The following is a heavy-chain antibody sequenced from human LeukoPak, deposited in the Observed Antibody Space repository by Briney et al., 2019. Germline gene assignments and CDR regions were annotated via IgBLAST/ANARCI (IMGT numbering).Heavy chain of an antibody. V-gene: IGHV4-4*07. CDR3: ARGTSTNFFEY. D-gene: IGHD2-2*01. CDR2: IYTSGST. Sequence: SETLSLTCCVSVGSFITYYWRWIRQPAGKGLEWIGRIYTSGSTNYNPSLKSRVTISLDKSENQFSLRLNSVTAADTSVHFCARGTSTNFFEYWGQGILVTVSS. J-gene: IGHJ4*02. CDR1: VGSFITYY.